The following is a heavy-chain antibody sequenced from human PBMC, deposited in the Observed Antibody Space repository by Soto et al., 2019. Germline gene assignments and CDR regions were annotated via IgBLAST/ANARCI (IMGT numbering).Heavy chain of an antibody. CDR3: ARGPRNQRGTGVHGMDV. Sequence: EVQLVESGGGLIQPGGSLRLSCAASGFTVSSNYMSWVRQAPGKGLEWVSVIYSGGSTYYADSVKGRFTISRDNSKNTLYLQINSLRAEDTAVYYCARGPRNQRGTGVHGMDVWGQGTTVTVSS. CDR1: GFTVSSNY. V-gene: IGHV3-53*01. J-gene: IGHJ6*02. D-gene: IGHD3-10*01. CDR2: IYSGGST.